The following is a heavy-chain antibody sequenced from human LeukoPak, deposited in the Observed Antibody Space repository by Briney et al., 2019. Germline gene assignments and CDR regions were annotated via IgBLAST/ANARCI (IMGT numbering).Heavy chain of an antibody. CDR1: GYTFTGYY. CDR3: ATLVSGINY. V-gene: IGHV1-2*05. J-gene: IGHJ4*02. D-gene: IGHD1-20*01. CDR2: CNPKTGGS. Sequence: ASVRVSCKASGYTFTGYYMHWVRQAPGQGLEWLGRCNPKTGGSNYAQKFQGRVTMTSDTSTSTAYMELSRLNSDDTVVYYCATLVSGINYWGQGTLVTVSS.